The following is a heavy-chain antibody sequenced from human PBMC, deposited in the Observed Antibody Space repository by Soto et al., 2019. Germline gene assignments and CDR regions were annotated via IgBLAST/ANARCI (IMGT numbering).Heavy chain of an antibody. J-gene: IGHJ4*02. CDR3: TRYSSGWC. CDR2: IRSKSDGGTT. V-gene: IGHV3-15*01. D-gene: IGHD6-19*01. Sequence: GGSLRLSCVASGFTFTNAWMHWVRQAPGKGLEWVGRIRSKSDGGTTDYAAPVNGRFTISRDDSKSTLYLQMDSLKTEDTAMYYCTRYSSGWCWGQGTPVTVSS. CDR1: GFTFTNAW.